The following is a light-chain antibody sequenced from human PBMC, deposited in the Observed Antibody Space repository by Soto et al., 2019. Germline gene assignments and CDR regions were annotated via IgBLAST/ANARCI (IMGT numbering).Light chain of an antibody. CDR1: QNIGKY. Sequence: DIQMTQSPSSQSAVVGDRGTITCRASQNIGKYLNWYQQKPGKAPNLLIYAASSLQSGVPPRFSGSGSGTDFTLTISSLQPEDFATYYCEQSYATPYTFGQGTKLEIK. J-gene: IGKJ2*01. V-gene: IGKV1-39*01. CDR2: AAS. CDR3: EQSYATPYT.